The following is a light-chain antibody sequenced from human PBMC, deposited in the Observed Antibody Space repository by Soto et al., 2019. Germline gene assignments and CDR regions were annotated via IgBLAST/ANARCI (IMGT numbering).Light chain of an antibody. J-gene: IGKJ2*01. CDR1: QSISYF. CDR3: QQYNGFYT. CDR2: EAS. V-gene: IGKV1-5*01. Sequence: DIQMTQSPSTLSASVGDRVTITCRVSQSISYFLAWYQQKPGKAPKLLIYEASNLEGGVPSRFSGSGSGTEFSLTISSVQPDDFATYDCQQYNGFYTFGQGTRLDI.